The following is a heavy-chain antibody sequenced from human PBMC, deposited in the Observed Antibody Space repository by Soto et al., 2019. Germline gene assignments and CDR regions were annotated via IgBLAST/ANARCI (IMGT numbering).Heavy chain of an antibody. CDR1: GGSFTSFS. V-gene: IGHV1-69*05. D-gene: IGHD3-10*01. Sequence: LEQSGAEVRSPGSSVTISCKASGGSFTSFSIDWVRQAPGEGLEWIGGVIRLIGKVRYSPTFQNRVTMTTDESANTAFLHLRRLTSEDPAVYFCGRGVTIFGSAPRDLPPDVWGQGTALIVSS. CDR3: GRGVTIFGSAPRDLPPDV. J-gene: IGHJ6*02. CDR2: VIRLIGKV.